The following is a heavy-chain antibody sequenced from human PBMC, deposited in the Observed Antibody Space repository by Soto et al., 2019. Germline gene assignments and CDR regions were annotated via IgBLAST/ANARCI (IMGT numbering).Heavy chain of an antibody. CDR3: AKERWAAAGTPTLDY. J-gene: IGHJ4*02. CDR2: ISGGTSST. V-gene: IGHV3-23*01. CDR1: GFTFSSYA. Sequence: EVQLLESGGGLVQPGGSLRLSCAASGFTFSSYAMSWVRQAPGKGLEWVSAISGGTSSTYYEDSVKGRFTISRDNSKKTLYLQMNSLRAEDTAVYYCAKERWAAAGTPTLDYWGQGTLVTVSS. D-gene: IGHD6-13*01.